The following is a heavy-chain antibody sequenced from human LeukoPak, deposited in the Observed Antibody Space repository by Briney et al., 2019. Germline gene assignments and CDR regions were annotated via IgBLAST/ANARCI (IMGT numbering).Heavy chain of an antibody. CDR2: ISGSATHI. D-gene: IGHD3-10*01. Sequence: GGSLRLSCAASGFTFSSYTMDWVRQAPGKGLEWVSSISGSATHIYYADSVKGRFTISRDNAKNSVYLQVNSLRAEDTAVYYCAREGLYSGSVSSDLDYWGQGTLVSVSS. CDR1: GFTFSSYT. CDR3: AREGLYSGSVSSDLDY. J-gene: IGHJ4*02. V-gene: IGHV3-21*01.